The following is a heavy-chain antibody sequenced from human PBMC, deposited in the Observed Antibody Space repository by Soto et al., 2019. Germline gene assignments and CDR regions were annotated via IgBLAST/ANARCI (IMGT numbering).Heavy chain of an antibody. CDR1: GFTFSNAW. J-gene: IGHJ4*02. CDR2: IKSKTDGGTT. Sequence: GGSLRLSCAASGFTFSNAWMNWVRQAPGKGLEWVGRIKSKTDGGTTDYAAPVKGRFTISRDDSKNTLYLQMNSLKTEDTAVYYCTTDRSGNYYDSSGYYYGYYFDYWGQGTLVTVSS. V-gene: IGHV3-15*07. D-gene: IGHD3-22*01. CDR3: TTDRSGNYYDSSGYYYGYYFDY.